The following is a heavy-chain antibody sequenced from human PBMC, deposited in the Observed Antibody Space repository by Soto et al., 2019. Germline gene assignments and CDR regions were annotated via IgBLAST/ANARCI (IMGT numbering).Heavy chain of an antibody. CDR1: GGTIRSPDW. D-gene: IGHD6-19*01. Sequence: QVQLQESGPGLVEPSGTLSLTCGVSGGTIRSPDWWTWVRQPPGKGLEWIGEIFQSGGTNHTPSLEGGVTISVDKSKTQFSLTLTSVTAADTAVYFCARGRGRYSSGWSWFDPWGQGILVTVSS. CDR2: IFQSGGT. V-gene: IGHV4-4*02. J-gene: IGHJ5*02. CDR3: ARGRGRYSSGWSWFDP.